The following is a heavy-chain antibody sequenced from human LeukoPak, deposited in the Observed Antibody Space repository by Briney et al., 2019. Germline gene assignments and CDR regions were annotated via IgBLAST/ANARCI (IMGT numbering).Heavy chain of an antibody. Sequence: PSETLSLTCTVSGGSISSYYWSWIRQPPGKGLEWIGYIYYSGSTNYNPSLKSRVTISVDTSKNQFSLNLRSVTAADTAVYYCARRITTSGWYRDDYWGQGTLVTVPS. CDR2: IYYSGST. J-gene: IGHJ4*02. CDR3: ARRITTSGWYRDDY. CDR1: GGSISSYY. D-gene: IGHD6-19*01. V-gene: IGHV4-59*08.